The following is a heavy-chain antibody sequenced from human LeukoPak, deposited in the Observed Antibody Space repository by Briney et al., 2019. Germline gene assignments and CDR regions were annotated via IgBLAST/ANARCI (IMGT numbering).Heavy chain of an antibody. CDR1: GFTFSTYA. CDR2: ISGNGGST. D-gene: IGHD4-17*01. V-gene: IGHV3-23*01. Sequence: GGSLRLSCAASGFTFSTYAMNWVRQAPGKGLEWVSTISGNGGSTYYADSVKGRFTISRDNSKNTLYLQMNSLKAEDTAVYYCAKSRRLYGDFIDYWGQGTLVTVSS. CDR3: AKSRRLYGDFIDY. J-gene: IGHJ4*02.